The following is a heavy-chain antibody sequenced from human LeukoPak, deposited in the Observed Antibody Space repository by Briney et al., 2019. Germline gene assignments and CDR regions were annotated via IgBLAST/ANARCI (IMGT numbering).Heavy chain of an antibody. D-gene: IGHD4-23*01. V-gene: IGHV4-34*01. J-gene: IGHJ4*02. CDR1: GLSIIGYH. CDR2: INHSGSA. Sequence: SETLSLTCAVFGLSIIGYHWNWIRQSPGKGLEWIGEINHSGSANYNPSFNSRVTISLDTSKNQFSLELRSVTAADTAVYYCARDPTTVVSVPYYFDDWGQGTLVTVSS. CDR3: ARDPTTVVSVPYYFDD.